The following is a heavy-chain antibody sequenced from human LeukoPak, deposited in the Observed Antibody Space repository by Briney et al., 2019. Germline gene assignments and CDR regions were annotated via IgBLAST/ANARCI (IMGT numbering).Heavy chain of an antibody. J-gene: IGHJ4*02. Sequence: GGSLRLSCAASGFTFNIYSMSWVRQAPGKGLEWVSSISSSGDFTVYGGSVKGRFTISRDNSKNTLYLQMNSLRAEDMTIYYCTKDRPNYYESNGHYYRRDSDYWGQGTLVTVSS. V-gene: IGHV3-23*01. CDR3: TKDRPNYYESNGHYYRRDSDY. CDR2: ISSSGDFT. CDR1: GFTFNIYS. D-gene: IGHD3-22*01.